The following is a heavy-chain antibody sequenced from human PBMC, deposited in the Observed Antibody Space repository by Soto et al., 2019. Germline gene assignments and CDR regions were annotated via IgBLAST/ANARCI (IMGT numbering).Heavy chain of an antibody. CDR3: ARVNSSSWFYYYGMDV. Sequence: QVQLVESGGGVVQPGRSLRLSCAASGFTFSSYGMHWVRQAPGKGLEWVAVIWYDGSNKYYADSVKGRFTISRDNSKNXLYLQMNSLRAEDTAVYYCARVNSSSWFYYYGMDVWGQGTTVTVSS. J-gene: IGHJ6*02. CDR2: IWYDGSNK. D-gene: IGHD6-13*01. V-gene: IGHV3-33*01. CDR1: GFTFSSYG.